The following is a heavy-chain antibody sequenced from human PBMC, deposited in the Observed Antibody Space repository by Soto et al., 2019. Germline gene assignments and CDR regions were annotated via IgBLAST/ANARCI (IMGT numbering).Heavy chain of an antibody. CDR3: ARDRNYDSSGYYAY. D-gene: IGHD3-22*01. V-gene: IGHV1-3*01. CDR2: IDAGNGNT. Sequence: ASVKVSFKASGYIFTRYAMHWVRQAPGQRLEWMGWIDAGNGNTKYSPNLQGRVTITRDTSATTAYMELSSLRSEDTAVYYCARDRNYDSSGYYAYWGQGTQVTVSS. CDR1: GYIFTRYA. J-gene: IGHJ4*02.